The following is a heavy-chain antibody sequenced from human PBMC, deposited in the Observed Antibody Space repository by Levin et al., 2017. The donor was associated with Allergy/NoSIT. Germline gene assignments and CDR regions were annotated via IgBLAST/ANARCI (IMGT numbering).Heavy chain of an antibody. Sequence: PSETLSLTCTVSGGSISSSSYYWSWIRQPAGKGLEWIGRIYASGGTSYNPSLKSRVTISLDTSKNQISLRLSSVTAADTAVYYCAKIRTTENHWGQGTLVTVSS. D-gene: IGHD1-1*01. CDR2: IYASGGT. V-gene: IGHV4-61*02. J-gene: IGHJ4*02. CDR1: GGSISSSSYY. CDR3: AKIRTTENH.